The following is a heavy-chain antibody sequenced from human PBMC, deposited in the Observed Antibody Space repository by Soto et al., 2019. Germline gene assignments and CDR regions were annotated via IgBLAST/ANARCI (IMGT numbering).Heavy chain of an antibody. D-gene: IGHD2-15*01. CDR2: IYYSGST. CDR3: AREVVVVAATPLVD. CDR1: GGSISSGGYY. J-gene: IGHJ4*02. Sequence: QVQLQESGPGLVKPSQTLSLTCTVSGGSISSGGYYWSWIRQHPGKGLEWIGYIYYSGSTYYNPSLKSRVTISVDTSKNQFSLKLSSVTAADTAVYYCAREVVVVAATPLVDWGQGPLVTVSS. V-gene: IGHV4-31*03.